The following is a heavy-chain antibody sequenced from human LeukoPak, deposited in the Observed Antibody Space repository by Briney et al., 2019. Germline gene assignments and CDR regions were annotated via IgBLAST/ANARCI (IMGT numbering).Heavy chain of an antibody. CDR1: GDSISSYY. Sequence: PSETPSLTCTVSGDSISSYYWSWIRQPPGKGLEWIGYIYHSGSTNYNPSLQSRVTISADTSKDQFSLKLASVTAADTAVYYCATGYSSTWYYFDYWGQGTLVTVSS. D-gene: IGHD6-13*01. V-gene: IGHV4-59*01. CDR2: IYHSGST. J-gene: IGHJ4*02. CDR3: ATGYSSTWYYFDY.